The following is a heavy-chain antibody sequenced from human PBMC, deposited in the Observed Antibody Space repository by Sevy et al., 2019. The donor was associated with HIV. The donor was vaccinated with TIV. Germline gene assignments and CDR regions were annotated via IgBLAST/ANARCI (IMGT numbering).Heavy chain of an antibody. CDR3: AGENAWGRGYS. D-gene: IGHD1-26*01. CDR2: IYYNGHI. J-gene: IGHJ4*02. Sequence: SETLSLTCTVSGGSSTSLYWNWIRQPPGKGLEWIANIYYNGHINYNPSLKSRVTLSLDTSKNQFSLRLSSVTAADTAMYYCAGENAWGRGYSWGQGTLVPVSS. CDR1: GGSSTSLY. V-gene: IGHV4-59*08.